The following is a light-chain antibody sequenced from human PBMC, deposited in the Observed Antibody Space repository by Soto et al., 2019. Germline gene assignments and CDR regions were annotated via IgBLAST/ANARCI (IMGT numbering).Light chain of an antibody. CDR2: DAS. CDR3: QLYGSSRYT. Sequence: EIVLTQSPGTLSLSPGERATLSCRASQSVSSSHLAWYQQKPGQAPRLLIYDASSRATGIPDRLSGSGSGTEFTLTINRLEPEDFAVYYCQLYGSSRYTFGQGT. CDR1: QSVSSSH. V-gene: IGKV3-20*01. J-gene: IGKJ2*01.